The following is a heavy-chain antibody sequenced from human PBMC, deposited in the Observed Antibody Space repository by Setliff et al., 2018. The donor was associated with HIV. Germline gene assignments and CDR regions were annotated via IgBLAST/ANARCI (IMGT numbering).Heavy chain of an antibody. V-gene: IGHV1-69*04. CDR1: GGTFSAYA. CDR2: IISILGTP. Sequence: PVKVSCKASGGTFSAYAVNWVRQAPGQGLEWMGRIISILGTPNYSHKFQGRVTITADKSTTTTYMELSSLRSDNTAIYYCARDFHVLGYCSADSCPYDASDVWGQGTMGTVS. D-gene: IGHD2-15*01. CDR3: ARDFHVLGYCSADSCPYDASDV. J-gene: IGHJ3*01.